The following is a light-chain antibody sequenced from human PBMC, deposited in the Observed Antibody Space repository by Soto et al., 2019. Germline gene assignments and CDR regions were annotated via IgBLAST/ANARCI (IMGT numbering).Light chain of an antibody. CDR3: QQYGSSPRT. CDR2: GAS. V-gene: IGKV3-20*01. Sequence: EIVLTQSPDTLSLSPGESATLSCRASQSVSRYLAWYQQKPGQTPRLLIFGASTRAAGFPDRFSGSGSGTDFTLTISRLEPEDFAVYYCQQYGSSPRTFGQGTKV. J-gene: IGKJ1*01. CDR1: QSVSRY.